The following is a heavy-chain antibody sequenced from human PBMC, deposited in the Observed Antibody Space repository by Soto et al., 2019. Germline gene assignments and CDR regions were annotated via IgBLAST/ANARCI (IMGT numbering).Heavy chain of an antibody. CDR2: IYWDGDK. V-gene: IGHV2-5*02. J-gene: IGHJ5*02. CDR3: AHIANYYIFDWFDP. Sequence: QITLKASGRTLVKPTQTLTLTCTSSGFSLSTNGVGVGWHRQPPGTTLVLLAPIYWDGDKRYSPSLNSRHTVPKDTSNTQVVLTMNNMEPADTATYNCAHIANYYIFDWFDPWGQGILVTVSS. CDR1: GFSLSTNGVG. D-gene: IGHD3-10*01.